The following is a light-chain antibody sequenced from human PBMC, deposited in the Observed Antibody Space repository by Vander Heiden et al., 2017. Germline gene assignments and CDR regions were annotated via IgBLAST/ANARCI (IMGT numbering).Light chain of an antibody. J-gene: IGKJ4*01. V-gene: IGKV1-33*01. Sequence: DIQMTQSPSSLSASVGDRVTITCQASQDINNYLNWYQQKPGKAPELLIYDASKLETGVPSRFSGSGSGTDFTFTISSLQPEDIATYYCQQDDSLPLTFGGGTKVDIK. CDR2: DAS. CDR3: QQDDSLPLT. CDR1: QDINNY.